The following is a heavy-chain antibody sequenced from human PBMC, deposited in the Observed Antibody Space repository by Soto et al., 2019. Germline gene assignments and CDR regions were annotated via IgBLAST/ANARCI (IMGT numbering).Heavy chain of an antibody. D-gene: IGHD6-19*01. V-gene: IGHV1-46*01. CDR1: GYTFTSYY. J-gene: IGHJ3*02. CDR2: VNPSGGST. CDR3: ARDPAGGASSGLDDAFDI. Sequence: ASVKVSCKASGYTFTSYYMHCVRQAPGQGLEWMGIVNPSGGSTSYAQKFQGRVTMTRDTSTSTVYMELSSLRSEDTAVYYCARDPAGGASSGLDDAFDIWGQGTMVTVSS.